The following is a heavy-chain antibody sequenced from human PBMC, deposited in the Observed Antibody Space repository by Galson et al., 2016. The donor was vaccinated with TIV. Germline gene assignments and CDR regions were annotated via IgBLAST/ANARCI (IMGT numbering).Heavy chain of an antibody. Sequence: SLRLSCAASGFTFNTNTMSWIRQAPGKGLEWVSTSSGSGDTIYYADSVKGRFTISRDNSEGTLYLQMSSLRVDDTAIYYCAKTQVDIVVAPAATPGYYFDYWGQGTLVTVSS. J-gene: IGHJ4*02. V-gene: IGHV3-23*01. CDR2: SSGSGDTI. D-gene: IGHD2-2*02. CDR3: AKTQVDIVVAPAATPGYYFDY. CDR1: GFTFNTNT.